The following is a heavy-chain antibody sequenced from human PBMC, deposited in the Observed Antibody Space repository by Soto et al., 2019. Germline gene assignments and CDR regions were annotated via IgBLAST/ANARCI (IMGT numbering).Heavy chain of an antibody. J-gene: IGHJ4*02. CDR3: AREGHTREGRGVFFY. CDR2: ITPIFGTV. CDR1: GGTFSSYS. Sequence: SVKVSCKASGGTFSSYSFSWVRQAPGQGLEWMGGITPIFGTVHYAQNFRGRVTITADKSTSIVHMELSSLRSEDTAVFYCAREGHTREGRGVFFYWGQGTLVTVSS. V-gene: IGHV1-69*06. D-gene: IGHD3-16*01.